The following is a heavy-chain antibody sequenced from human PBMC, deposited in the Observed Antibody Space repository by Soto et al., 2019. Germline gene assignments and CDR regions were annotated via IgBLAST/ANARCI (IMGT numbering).Heavy chain of an antibody. CDR3: ARSDGITVVRAFDY. Sequence: EVQLEESGGGLIQTGGSLRLSCTASGFTVSTNYMGWVRQAPGKGLEWVSVIYVDGTTKYADSVKGRFTISRDNSRNTVYLQMNSLRAEDTAVYYCARSDGITVVRAFDYWGQGTLVTVSS. V-gene: IGHV3-53*01. CDR2: IYVDGTT. J-gene: IGHJ4*02. CDR1: GFTVSTNY. D-gene: IGHD3-10*01.